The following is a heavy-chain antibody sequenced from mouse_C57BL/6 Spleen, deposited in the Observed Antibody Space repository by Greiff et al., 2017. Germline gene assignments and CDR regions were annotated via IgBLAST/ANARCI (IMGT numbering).Heavy chain of an antibody. CDR1: GYTFTDYN. V-gene: IGHV1-18*01. J-gene: IGHJ3*01. CDR2: INPNNGGT. D-gene: IGHD2-13*01. Sequence: EVQLQQSGPELVKPGASVKISCKASGYTFTDYNMDWVKQSHGKSLEWIGDINPNNGGTIYNQKFKGKATLTVDKSSSTAYMELRSLTSEDTAVYYCAREDGDEEFAYWGQGTLVTVSA. CDR3: AREDGDEEFAY.